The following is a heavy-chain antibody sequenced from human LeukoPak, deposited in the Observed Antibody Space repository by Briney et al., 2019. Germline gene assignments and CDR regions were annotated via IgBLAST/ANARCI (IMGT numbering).Heavy chain of an antibody. D-gene: IGHD6-13*01. J-gene: IGHJ6*02. CDR2: ISSSGSTI. Sequence: GGSLRLSCAASGFTFSSYEMNWVRQAPGKGLEWVSYISSSGSTIYYADSVKGRFTISRDNAKNSLYLQTNSLRAEDTAVYYCAREGGIAAAGHYYYYGMDVWGQGTTVTVSS. CDR3: AREGGIAAAGHYYYYGMDV. V-gene: IGHV3-48*03. CDR1: GFTFSSYE.